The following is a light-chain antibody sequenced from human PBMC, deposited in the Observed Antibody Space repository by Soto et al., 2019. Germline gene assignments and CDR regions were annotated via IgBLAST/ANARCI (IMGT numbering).Light chain of an antibody. V-gene: IGKV1-39*01. CDR1: QSISFF. J-gene: IGKJ1*01. Sequence: DVRFTQAPSTLSASVGYRVTISCRASQSISFFLSWYQQKPVRAPELLIWGASNLMSGVPPRFSGSRSGKELTLVISNLQPDDFATYYFKAAFNEQRTFREGAKVDIX. CDR3: KAAFNEQRT. CDR2: GAS.